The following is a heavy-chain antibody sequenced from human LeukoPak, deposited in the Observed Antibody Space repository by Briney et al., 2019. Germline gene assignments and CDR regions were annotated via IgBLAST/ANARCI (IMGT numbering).Heavy chain of an antibody. CDR1: GSTFSAYA. D-gene: IGHD5-18*01. CDR3: AKDLVTSWTQIWDY. Sequence: GGSLRLSCAVSGSTFSAYAMSWVRQAPGKGLEWISAISASGGSTYYADPVKGRFTISRDNSKNTLYLQMNSLRAEDTAVYYCAKDLVTSWTQIWDYWGQGTLVTVSS. J-gene: IGHJ4*02. CDR2: ISASGGST. V-gene: IGHV3-23*01.